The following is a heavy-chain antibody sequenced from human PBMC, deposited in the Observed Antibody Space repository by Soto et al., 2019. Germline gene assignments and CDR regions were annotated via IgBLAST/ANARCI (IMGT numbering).Heavy chain of an antibody. CDR3: AKDARGGYVPTHTDY. V-gene: IGHV3-23*01. CDR1: GFTFSSYA. CDR2: ISASGGST. J-gene: IGHJ4*02. D-gene: IGHD5-12*01. Sequence: EVQLLESGGGLVQPGGSLRLSCAASGFTFSSYAMSWVRQAPGKGLEWLSGISASGGSTYFADSVKGRFTITRDNSTNTLYLQMSSQRADDTAVYYCAKDARGGYVPTHTDYWGQGTLVTVSS.